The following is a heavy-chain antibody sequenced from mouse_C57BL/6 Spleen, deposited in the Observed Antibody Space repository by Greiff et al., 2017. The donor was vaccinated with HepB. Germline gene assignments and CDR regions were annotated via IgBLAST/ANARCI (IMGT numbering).Heavy chain of an antibody. J-gene: IGHJ1*03. CDR2: ISSGSSTN. Sequence: EVQRVESGGGLVKPGGSLKLSCAASGFTFSDYGMHWVRQAPEKGLEWVAYISSGSSTNYYAATVKGRITIARDNAKNTLFLHITSLRSEDTAMYYCAGSSYWYFDVWGTGTTVTVSS. CDR1: GFTFSDYG. V-gene: IGHV5-17*01. CDR3: AGSSYWYFDV. D-gene: IGHD1-1*01.